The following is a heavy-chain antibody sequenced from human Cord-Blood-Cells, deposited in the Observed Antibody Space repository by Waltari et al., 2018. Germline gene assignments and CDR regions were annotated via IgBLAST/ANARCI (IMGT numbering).Heavy chain of an antibody. V-gene: IGHV1-24*01. D-gene: IGHD3-16*02. CDR2: FDPEEGET. J-gene: IGHJ5*02. Sequence: QVQLVQSGAEVKKPGASVKVSCKVSGYTLTELSMHWVRQAPGKGLGWMGGFDPEEGETIYAQKFQGRVTMTEETSTDPAFMELSSLRSEDTAVYYCATGGYDYIWGSYRYNWFDPWGQGTLVTVSS. CDR3: ATGGYDYIWGSYRYNWFDP. CDR1: GYTLTELS.